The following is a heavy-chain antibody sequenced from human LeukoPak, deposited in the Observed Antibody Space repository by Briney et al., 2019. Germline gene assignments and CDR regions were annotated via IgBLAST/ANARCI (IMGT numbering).Heavy chain of an antibody. CDR1: GYTFTAYY. D-gene: IGHD3-10*01. CDR2: INPNSGGT. V-gene: IGHV1-2*02. CDR3: ARDQLGALDI. Sequence: VASVKVSCKASGYTFTAYYMHLVRQAPGQGLEWMGWINPNSGGTNYAQKFQGRVTMTRDTSISTAYMELSSLRSDETAVYYCARDQLGALDIWGQGTMVTVSS. J-gene: IGHJ3*02.